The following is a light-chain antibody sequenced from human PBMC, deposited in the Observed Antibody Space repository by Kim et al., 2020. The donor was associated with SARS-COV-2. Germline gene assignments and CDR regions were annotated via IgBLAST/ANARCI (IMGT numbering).Light chain of an antibody. CDR1: QSVSSD. Sequence: SVSPGEAVTLSWRASQSVSSDLAWYQQKPGQPPRLLIYGASTRAPGIPATFSGTGSGTEFTLTISSLQSEDYALYYCLQYDSWPRTFGRGTKLEI. V-gene: IGKV3D-15*01. CDR2: GAS. J-gene: IGKJ2*01. CDR3: LQYDSWPRT.